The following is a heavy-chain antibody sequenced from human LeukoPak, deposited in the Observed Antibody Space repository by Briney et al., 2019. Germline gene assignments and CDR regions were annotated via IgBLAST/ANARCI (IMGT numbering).Heavy chain of an antibody. D-gene: IGHD3-22*01. J-gene: IGHJ5*02. CDR1: GYTFTTYG. CDR2: ISAYNGNT. V-gene: IGHV1-18*01. CDR3: ARGSSGSSTWFDL. Sequence: VASVKVSCKASGYTFTTYGITWVRQAPGQGLEWMGWISAYNGNTNYAQKLQGRVTMTTDTSTSTAYMELRSLRSDDTAIYYCARGSSGSSTWFDLWGQGTLVTVSS.